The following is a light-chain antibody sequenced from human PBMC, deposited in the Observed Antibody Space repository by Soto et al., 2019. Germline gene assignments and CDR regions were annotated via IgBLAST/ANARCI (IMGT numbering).Light chain of an antibody. CDR1: QDISSH. CDR3: QQVKTYPLT. V-gene: IGKV1-9*01. J-gene: IGKJ4*01. CDR2: AAS. Sequence: DIQLTQSPSFLSASVGDRVTITCRASQDISSHLAWYQQKPGKAPKLLIYAASTLQSGVPSGFGGSGSGTEFTLTIPSLQPEDCATYYCQQVKTYPLTFGGGTKVEIK.